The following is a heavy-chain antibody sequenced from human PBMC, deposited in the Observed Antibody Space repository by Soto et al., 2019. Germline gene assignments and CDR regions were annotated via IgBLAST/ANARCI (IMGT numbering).Heavy chain of an antibody. CDR2: ISAYNGNT. D-gene: IGHD6-13*01. Sequence: GASVKVSCKASGYTFTSYGISWVRQAPGQGLEWMGWISAYNGNTNYAQKLQGRVTMTTDTSTSTACMELRSLRSDDTAVYYCARGSSSWDYYYYGMDVWGQGTTVTVSS. CDR3: ARGSSSWDYYYYGMDV. CDR1: GYTFTSYG. V-gene: IGHV1-18*01. J-gene: IGHJ6*02.